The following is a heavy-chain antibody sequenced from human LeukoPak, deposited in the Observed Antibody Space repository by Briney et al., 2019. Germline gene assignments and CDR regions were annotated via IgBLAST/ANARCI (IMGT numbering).Heavy chain of an antibody. V-gene: IGHV4-34*01. Sequence: SETLSLTCAVHGGSFSGYYWSWIRQPPGKGLEWIGEIHHSGSTNYNPSLKSRVAISVDTSKNQFSLKLSSVTAADTAVYYCVRDPDYWGQGTLVTVSS. J-gene: IGHJ4*02. CDR3: VRDPDY. CDR1: GGSFSGYY. CDR2: IHHSGST.